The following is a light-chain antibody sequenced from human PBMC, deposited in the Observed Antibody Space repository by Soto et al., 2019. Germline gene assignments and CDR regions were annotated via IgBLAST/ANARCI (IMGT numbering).Light chain of an antibody. CDR1: QKLXKN. Sequence: DIQMTKSPATLSASVGDRVTITCQASQKLXKNFIWYQQKPGKAPKLLXAYASDLETGGPSRLSGSGSVTGFTFTISSLHPEYFATYYCQQYESLPRTFGQGTRLEIK. J-gene: IGKJ5*01. V-gene: IGKV1-33*01. CDR2: YAS. CDR3: QQYESLPRT.